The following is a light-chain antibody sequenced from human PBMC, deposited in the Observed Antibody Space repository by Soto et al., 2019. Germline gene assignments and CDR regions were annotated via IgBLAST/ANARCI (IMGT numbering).Light chain of an antibody. CDR3: QSYDSRLTVV. CDR1: SSDIGAGYD. V-gene: IGLV1-40*01. J-gene: IGLJ2*01. Sequence: QAVVTQPPSVSGTPGQRVTISCTGSSSDIGAGYDVHWYQQVPGTAPKLLIYGNINRPSGVPDRFSGSKSGTSASLAITGLQADDESDYYCQSYDSRLTVVFGGGTQLTVL. CDR2: GNI.